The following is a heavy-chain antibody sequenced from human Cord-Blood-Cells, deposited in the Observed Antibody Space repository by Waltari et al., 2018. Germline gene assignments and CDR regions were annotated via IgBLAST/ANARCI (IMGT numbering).Heavy chain of an antibody. CDR1: GYTFTGYY. V-gene: IGHV1-2*04. CDR2: INPNSGGT. D-gene: IGHD6-13*01. Sequence: QVQLVQSGAEVKKPGASVKVSCKASGYTFTGYYMHWERPAPGQGLEWMGWINPNSGGTNYAQKFQGWVTMTRDTSISTAYMELSRLRSDDTAVYYCARGGNSSSWYYYYGMDVWGQGTTVTVSS. J-gene: IGHJ6*02. CDR3: ARGGNSSSWYYYYGMDV.